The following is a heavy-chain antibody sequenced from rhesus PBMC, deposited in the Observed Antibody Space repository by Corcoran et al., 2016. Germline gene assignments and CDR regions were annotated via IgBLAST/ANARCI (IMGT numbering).Heavy chain of an antibody. Sequence: QLQLQESGPGLLKPSETLPLTCAVSGGSISTNWWNWTRQHPGKGLGGVGRISGSGGSTTYHPSLKSRVTISTDTSKNQFSLNLSPVTAADTAVYYCARDRGHCDSNTCWQGFDFWGQGVLVTVSS. V-gene: IGHV4-173*01. CDR2: ISGSGGST. J-gene: IGHJ4*01. CDR1: GGSISTNW. D-gene: IGHD2-2*01. CDR3: ARDRGHCDSNTCWQGFDF.